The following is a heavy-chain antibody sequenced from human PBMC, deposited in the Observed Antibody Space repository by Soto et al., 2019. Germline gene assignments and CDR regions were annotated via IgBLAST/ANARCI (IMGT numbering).Heavy chain of an antibody. CDR2: IYYSGST. CDR3: ARLRFVAGTYYYYYMDV. J-gene: IGHJ6*03. D-gene: IGHD6-19*01. Sequence: SETLSLTCTVSGGSIISYYWSWIRQPPWKGLEWIGYIYYSGSTNYNPSLKSRVTISVDTSKNQFSLKLSSVTAADTAVYYCARLRFVAGTYYYYYMDVWGKGTTVTVSS. V-gene: IGHV4-59*08. CDR1: GGSIISYY.